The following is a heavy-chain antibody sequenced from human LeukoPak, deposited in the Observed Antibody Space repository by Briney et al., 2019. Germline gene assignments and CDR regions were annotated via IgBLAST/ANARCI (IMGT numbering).Heavy chain of an antibody. Sequence: AGGSLRLSCAASGFAFDDYSMSWVRQAPGKGLEWVSGINWNGDRTGYADSVRGRFTISRDNAKNSLYLQMNSLRAEDTALYYCARKGYYGSGTYLDYWGQGTLVTVSS. D-gene: IGHD3-10*01. J-gene: IGHJ4*02. CDR1: GFAFDDYS. V-gene: IGHV3-20*04. CDR3: ARKGYYGSGTYLDY. CDR2: INWNGDRT.